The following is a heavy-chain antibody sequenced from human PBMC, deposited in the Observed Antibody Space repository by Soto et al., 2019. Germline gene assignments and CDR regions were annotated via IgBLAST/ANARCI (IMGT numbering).Heavy chain of an antibody. D-gene: IGHD3-22*01. V-gene: IGHV3-33*08. J-gene: IGHJ4*02. Sequence: GGSLRLSCAASGFTFSSYGMHWVRQAPGKGLEWVAVIWYDGSNKYYADSVKGRFTISRDNSKNTLYLQMNSLRAEDTAVYYCAREDSSGYYFDYWGQGTLVTVSS. CDR2: IWYDGSNK. CDR3: AREDSSGYYFDY. CDR1: GFTFSSYG.